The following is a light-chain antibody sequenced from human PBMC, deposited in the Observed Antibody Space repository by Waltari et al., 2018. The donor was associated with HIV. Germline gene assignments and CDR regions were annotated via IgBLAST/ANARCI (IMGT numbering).Light chain of an antibody. CDR1: SGNL. CDR2: EVS. J-gene: IGLJ2*01. V-gene: IGLV2-23*02. Sequence: QSALTQPASVSGSPGQSTTISSAETSGNLVSWYQQHPGKAPNLFIYEVSKRPPGVSVRFSASKSGNTASLTISGLQAEDEADYHCCSYVGVVNSFGLFGGGTKLTVL. CDR3: CSYVGVVNSFGL.